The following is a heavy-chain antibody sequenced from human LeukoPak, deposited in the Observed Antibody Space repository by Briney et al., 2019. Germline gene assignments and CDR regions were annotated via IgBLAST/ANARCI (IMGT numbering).Heavy chain of an antibody. J-gene: IGHJ6*02. Sequence: PSETLSLTCTVSGGSISSGGYSWSWIRQHPGKGLEWIGYIYYSGSTYYNPSLKSRVTISVDTSKNQFSLKLSSVTAADTAVYYCARGTVPGNQGYSPPYGMDVWGQGTTVTVSS. CDR1: GGSISSGGYS. CDR2: IYYSGST. V-gene: IGHV4-31*03. D-gene: IGHD1-14*01. CDR3: ARGTVPGNQGYSPPYGMDV.